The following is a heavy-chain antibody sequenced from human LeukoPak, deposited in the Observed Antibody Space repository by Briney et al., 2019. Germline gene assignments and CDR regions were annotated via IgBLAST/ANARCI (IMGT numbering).Heavy chain of an antibody. CDR1: GGTFSSYT. D-gene: IGHD3-22*01. CDR3: ARNTYYYDSSGYYYEDFDY. CDR2: IIPILGIA. V-gene: IGHV1-69*02. J-gene: IGHJ4*02. Sequence: ASVKVSCKASGGTFSSYTISWVRQAPGQGLEWMGRIIPILGIANYAQKFQGRVTITADKSTSTAYMELSSLRSEDTAVYYCARNTYYYDSSGYYYEDFDYWGQGTLVTVSS.